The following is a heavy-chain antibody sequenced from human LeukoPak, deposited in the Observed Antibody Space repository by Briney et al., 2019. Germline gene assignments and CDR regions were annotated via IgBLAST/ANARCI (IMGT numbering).Heavy chain of an antibody. J-gene: IGHJ3*02. CDR3: ASGDYYYDSSGHAFDI. CDR2: IYHSGST. Sequence: SETLSLTCAVSGGSISSSNWWSWVRQPPGKGLEWIGEIYHSGSTNYNPSLKSRVTISVDKSKNQFSLKLSSVTAADTAVYYCASGDYYYDSSGHAFDIWGQGTMVTVSS. V-gene: IGHV4-4*02. CDR1: GGSISSSNW. D-gene: IGHD3-22*01.